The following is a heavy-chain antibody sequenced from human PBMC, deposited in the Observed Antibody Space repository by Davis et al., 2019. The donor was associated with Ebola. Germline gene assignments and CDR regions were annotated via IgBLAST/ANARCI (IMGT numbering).Heavy chain of an antibody. V-gene: IGHV3-23*01. CDR3: AKVATTLYSYGPKRVDY. J-gene: IGHJ4*02. D-gene: IGHD5-18*01. CDR2: ISGSGGST. CDR1: GFNFGSYR. Sequence: PGGSLRLSCAASGFNFGSYRMNWVRQTPGKGLEWVSAISGSGGSTYYADSVKGRFTISRDNSKNTLYLQMNSLRAEDTAVYYCAKVATTLYSYGPKRVDYWGQGTLVTVSS.